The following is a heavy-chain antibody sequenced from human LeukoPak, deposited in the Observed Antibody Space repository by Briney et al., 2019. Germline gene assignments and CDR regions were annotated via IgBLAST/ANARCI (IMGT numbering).Heavy chain of an antibody. D-gene: IGHD5-12*01. V-gene: IGHV3-21*01. J-gene: IGHJ4*02. CDR1: GFTFSNYS. CDR2: ISSSSSYI. Sequence: GGSLRLSCAASGFTFSNYSMNWVRQAPGKGLEWVSSISSSSSYIYYADSVKGRFTISRDNAKNSLYLQMNSLRAEDTAVYYCARDRVATILGAFDYWGQGTLVTVSS. CDR3: ARDRVATILGAFDY.